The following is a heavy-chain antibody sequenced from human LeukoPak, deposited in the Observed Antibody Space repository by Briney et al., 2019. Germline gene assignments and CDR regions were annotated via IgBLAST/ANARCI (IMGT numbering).Heavy chain of an antibody. Sequence: ASVKVSCKASGYTFNEFGVSWVRQAPGQGLEWMGWISAYDGGTRYAQSLQGRLSVTTETSTTTAYMELRSLRSDDTAVYYCARLARYHLLEASDIWGQGTMVTVSS. V-gene: IGHV1-18*01. D-gene: IGHD2-2*01. CDR3: ARLARYHLLEASDI. J-gene: IGHJ3*02. CDR2: ISAYDGGT. CDR1: GYTFNEFG.